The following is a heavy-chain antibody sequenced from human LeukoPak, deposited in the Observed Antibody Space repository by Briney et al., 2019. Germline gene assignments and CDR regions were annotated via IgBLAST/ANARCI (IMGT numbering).Heavy chain of an antibody. CDR2: FNWYGGSK. D-gene: IGHD1-26*01. CDR3: TTCSKWELSDAFDI. J-gene: IGHJ3*02. Sequence: GGSVRLFCAASGFTFDDYGMRWLPRATGKGVEGVSDFNWYGGSKVYGDSVKGRFTITRDNAKNSLYLQMNSLRAEDTAVYYCTTCSKWELSDAFDIWGQGTMVTVSS. CDR1: GFTFDDYG. V-gene: IGHV3-20*04.